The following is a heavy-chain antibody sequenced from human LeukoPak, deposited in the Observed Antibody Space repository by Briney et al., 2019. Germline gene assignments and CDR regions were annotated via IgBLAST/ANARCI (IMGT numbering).Heavy chain of an antibody. CDR3: ARERGIFFDP. Sequence: PSQTLSLTCTVSGGSISSGSYYWSWIRQPAGKGLEWIGRIYTSGSTNYNPSLKSRVTISVDTSKNQFSLKLSSVTAADTAVYYCARERGIFFDPWGQGTLVTVSS. CDR2: IYTSGST. J-gene: IGHJ5*02. D-gene: IGHD6-13*01. V-gene: IGHV4-61*02. CDR1: GGSISSGSYY.